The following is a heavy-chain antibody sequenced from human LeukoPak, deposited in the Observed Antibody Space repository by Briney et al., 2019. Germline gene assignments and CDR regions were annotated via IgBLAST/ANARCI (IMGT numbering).Heavy chain of an antibody. CDR2: IGGNGDTS. Sequence: GGSLRLSCAASGFIFNNYAMHWVRQAPGKGLEYVSAIGGNGDTSYYADSVKGRFTISRDNSKNTVYLQMGSLRTEDMAVYYCATRHEYSYQYWGQGTLVTVSS. D-gene: IGHD5-18*01. V-gene: IGHV3-64*02. CDR3: ATRHEYSYQY. CDR1: GFIFNNYA. J-gene: IGHJ4*02.